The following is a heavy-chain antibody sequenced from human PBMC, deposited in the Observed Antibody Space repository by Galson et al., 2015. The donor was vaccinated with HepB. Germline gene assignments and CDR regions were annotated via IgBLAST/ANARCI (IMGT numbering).Heavy chain of an antibody. CDR1: AYIFTSYV. CDR2: FNPYNGNM. CDR3: ARGDILTGYDY. Sequence: SVKVSCKASAYIFTSYVINWVRQVPGQGLEWMGFFNPYNGNMDYAEKFLGRVTMTTDTSTRTAYMELRSLRSDDTAVYYCARGDILTGYDYWGQGTLVTVSS. J-gene: IGHJ4*02. V-gene: IGHV1-18*01. D-gene: IGHD3-9*01.